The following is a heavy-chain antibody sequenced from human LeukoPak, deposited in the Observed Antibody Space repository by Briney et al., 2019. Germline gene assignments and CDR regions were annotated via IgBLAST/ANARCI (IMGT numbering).Heavy chain of an antibody. CDR1: GYSIRNGYN. Sequence: SETLSLTCTVSGYSIRNGYNWGWIRLSPGKGLEWLGSIYQSGSTYDNPSLKSRVTLSIDTSKNQFSLKLTSVTAADTAVYYCARDREIVGALYAFDIWGQGTMVTVSS. J-gene: IGHJ3*02. CDR2: IYQSGST. V-gene: IGHV4-38-2*02. CDR3: ARDREIVGALYAFDI. D-gene: IGHD1-26*01.